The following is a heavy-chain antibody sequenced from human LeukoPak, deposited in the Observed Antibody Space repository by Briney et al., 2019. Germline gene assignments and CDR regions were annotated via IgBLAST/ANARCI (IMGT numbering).Heavy chain of an antibody. V-gene: IGHV1-69*13. CDR2: IIPIFGTA. D-gene: IGHD3-10*01. Sequence: ASVKVSCKASGGTFSSYAISWVRQAPGQGLEWMGGIIPIFGTANYAQKFQGRVTITADESTSTAYMELSSLRSEDTVVYYCASSGENYYYYGMDVWGQGTTVTVSS. CDR1: GGTFSSYA. CDR3: ASSGENYYYYGMDV. J-gene: IGHJ6*02.